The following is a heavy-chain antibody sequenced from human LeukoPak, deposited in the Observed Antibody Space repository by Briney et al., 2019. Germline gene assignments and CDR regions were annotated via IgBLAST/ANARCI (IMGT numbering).Heavy chain of an antibody. D-gene: IGHD3-22*01. CDR1: GFTFSSYG. CDR2: IRYDGSNK. Sequence: GGSLRLSCAASGFTFSSYGMHWVRQAPGKGLEWVAFIRYDGSNKYYADSVKGRFTISRDNSKNTLYLQMNSLRAEDTAVYYCVTYYYDSSGYYSRSDYWGQGTLVTVSS. J-gene: IGHJ4*02. CDR3: VTYYYDSSGYYSRSDY. V-gene: IGHV3-30*02.